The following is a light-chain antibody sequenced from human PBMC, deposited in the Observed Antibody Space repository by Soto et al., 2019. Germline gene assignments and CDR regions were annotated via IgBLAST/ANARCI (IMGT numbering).Light chain of an antibody. Sequence: DIQMTQSPSTLSASVGDRVTFTCWVSQSLTSWLAWDQQKPGKAPQLLIYDASSLESGVPSRFSGSESGTEFTLTITSLQPDDSATYYCQEYTDNSGTFGQGTKV. J-gene: IGKJ1*01. CDR3: QEYTDNSGT. CDR2: DAS. V-gene: IGKV1-5*01. CDR1: QSLTSW.